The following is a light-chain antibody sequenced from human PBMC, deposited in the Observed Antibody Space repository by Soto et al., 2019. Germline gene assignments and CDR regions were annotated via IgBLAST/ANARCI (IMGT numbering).Light chain of an antibody. CDR1: QSVSTY. CDR2: DAS. J-gene: IGKJ5*01. V-gene: IGKV3-11*01. Sequence: ETVLTQSPATLSLSPWESATLSCRASQSVSTYLAWYQQKPGQAPRLLIYDASNRVTGIPARFRGSGSGTDFTLTISSLEPDDFAVYYCQQRSNWQITFGQGTRLEIK. CDR3: QQRSNWQIT.